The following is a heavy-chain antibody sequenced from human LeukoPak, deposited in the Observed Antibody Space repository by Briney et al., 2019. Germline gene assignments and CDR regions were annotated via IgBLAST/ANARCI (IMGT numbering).Heavy chain of an antibody. J-gene: IGHJ4*02. CDR2: INHSGST. CDR3: ARVGKGNPSGY. CDR1: GGSFSGYY. Sequence: PSETLSLTCAVYGGSFSGYYWSWIRQPPGKGLEWIGEINHSGSTNYNPSLKSRVTISVDTSKNQFSLKLTSVTAADTAVYYCARVGKGNPSGYWGQGTLVTVSS. D-gene: IGHD4-23*01. V-gene: IGHV4-34*01.